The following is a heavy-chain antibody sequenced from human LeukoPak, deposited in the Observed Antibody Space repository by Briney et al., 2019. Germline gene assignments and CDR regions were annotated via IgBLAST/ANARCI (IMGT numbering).Heavy chain of an antibody. V-gene: IGHV3-53*01. D-gene: IGHD2-2*01. CDR2: TYSGGTT. CDR1: GFSVSDNY. Sequence: PGGSLRLSCAGSGFSVSDNYMTWVRQAPGKGPEWVSVTYSGGTTYYADSVGGRFTISRDSAKNTLYLQMNSLRTEDTAVYYCAKEGGLGYCSTTSCAFAHWGRGTLVTVSS. CDR3: AKEGGLGYCSTTSCAFAH. J-gene: IGHJ4*02.